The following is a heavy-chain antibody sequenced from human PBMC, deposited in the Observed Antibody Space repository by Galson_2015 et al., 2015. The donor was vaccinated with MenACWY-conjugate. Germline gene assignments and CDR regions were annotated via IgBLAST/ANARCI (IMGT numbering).Heavy chain of an antibody. V-gene: IGHV3-21*01. Sequence: SLRLSCAASGFTFSSYSMNWVRQAPGKGLEWVSSISSSSSYIYYADSVKGRFTISRDNAKNSLYLQMNSLRAEDTAVYYCARVPARNAFDIWGQGTMVTVSS. CDR2: ISSSSSYI. CDR3: ARVPARNAFDI. CDR1: GFTFSSYS. J-gene: IGHJ3*02.